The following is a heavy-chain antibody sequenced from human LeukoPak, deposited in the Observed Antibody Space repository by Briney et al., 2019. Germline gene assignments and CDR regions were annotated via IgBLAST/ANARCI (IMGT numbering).Heavy chain of an antibody. J-gene: IGHJ4*02. CDR3: ARDFNDFWSVYIDY. CDR1: GDSISSSSHY. Sequence: PSETLSLTCTVSGDSISSSSHYWGWSRQPPGKGLEWIASIYHSGSTYDNPSLKSRVTMSVDTSKNQFSLKLSSVTAADTAVYYCARDFNDFWSVYIDYWGQGTLVTVSS. V-gene: IGHV4-39*07. D-gene: IGHD3-3*01. CDR2: IYHSGST.